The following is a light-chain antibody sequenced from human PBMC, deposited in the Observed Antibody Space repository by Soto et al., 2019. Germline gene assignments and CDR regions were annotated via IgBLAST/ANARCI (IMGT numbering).Light chain of an antibody. CDR1: QSVSTY. J-gene: IGKJ1*01. CDR3: QQYGSSGT. CDR2: DAS. Sequence: EIVMTQSPATLSVSPGERATLSFRASQSVSTYLAWYKQKPGQAPRLLIYDASNRATGIPARFSGSGSGTDFTLTISSLEPEDFAVYYCQQYGSSGTFGQGTKVDIK. V-gene: IGKV3-11*01.